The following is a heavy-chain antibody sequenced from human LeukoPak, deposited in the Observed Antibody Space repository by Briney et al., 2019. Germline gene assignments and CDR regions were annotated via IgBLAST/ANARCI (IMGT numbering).Heavy chain of an antibody. D-gene: IGHD3-3*01. J-gene: IGHJ6*03. Sequence: GGSLRLSCAASGFTFRSYWMTWVRQAPGKGLEWVANIKDDGRDKYYVDSVRGRLTISRDNSKNTLYLQMNSLRAEDTAVYYCARDVLRFLGGNYMDVWGKGTTVTVSS. CDR3: ARDVLRFLGGNYMDV. CDR2: IKDDGRDK. CDR1: GFTFRSYW. V-gene: IGHV3-7*01.